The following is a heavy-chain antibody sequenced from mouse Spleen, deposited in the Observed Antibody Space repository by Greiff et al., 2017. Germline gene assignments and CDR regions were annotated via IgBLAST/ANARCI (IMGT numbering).Heavy chain of an antibody. CDR3: TITGSYY. CDR2: IDPENGDT. D-gene: IGHD4-1*01. CDR1: GFNIKDDY. V-gene: IGHV14-4*01. J-gene: IGHJ2*01. Sequence: VQLKESGAELVRPGASVKLSCTASGFNIKDDYMHWVKQRPEQGLEWIGWIDPENGDTEYASKFQGKATITADTSSNTAYLQLSSLTSEDTAVYYCTITGSYYWGQGTTLTVSS.